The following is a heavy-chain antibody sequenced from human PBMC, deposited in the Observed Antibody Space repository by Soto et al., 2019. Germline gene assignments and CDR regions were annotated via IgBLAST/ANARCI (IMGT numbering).Heavy chain of an antibody. Sequence: KPSETLSLTCTVSGGSISSYYWGWIRQPPGKGLEWIGYIYYSGSTNYNPSLKSRAAISVDTSKNQFSLKLTSVTAADTAIYYCARNTGLRNPFDPWGQGTLVTVSS. CDR2: IYYSGST. CDR1: GGSISSYY. J-gene: IGHJ5*02. V-gene: IGHV4-59*01. D-gene: IGHD3-3*01. CDR3: ARNTGLRNPFDP.